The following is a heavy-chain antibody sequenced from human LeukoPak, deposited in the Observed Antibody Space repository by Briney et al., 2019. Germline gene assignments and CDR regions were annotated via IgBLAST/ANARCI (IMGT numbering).Heavy chain of an antibody. CDR2: MDDRGDS. J-gene: IGHJ6*02. CDR1: GDSMRSDY. CDR3: ARDSRYVSGWFDDGMDV. D-gene: IGHD6-13*01. Sequence: SETLSLTCTVSGDSMRSDYWSWIRQAPGKGLEWLGYMDDRGDSNYNPSLKGRGSISVGTSKNQFSLKLRSVTVADTAVYYCARDSRYVSGWFDDGMDVWGPGTTVTVSS. V-gene: IGHV4-59*01.